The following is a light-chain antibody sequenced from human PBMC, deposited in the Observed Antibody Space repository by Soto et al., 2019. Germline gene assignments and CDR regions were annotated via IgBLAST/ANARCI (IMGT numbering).Light chain of an antibody. V-gene: IGKV1-5*03. CDR2: KAS. Sequence: DIQMTQSPSTLSGSVGDRVTITCRASQTISSWLAWYQQKPGKAPKLLIYKASTLKSGVPSRFSGSGSGTEFTLTISSLQPDDFATYYCQQYTNWPPNTFGQGTRLEIK. CDR1: QTISSW. CDR3: QQYTNWPPNT. J-gene: IGKJ5*01.